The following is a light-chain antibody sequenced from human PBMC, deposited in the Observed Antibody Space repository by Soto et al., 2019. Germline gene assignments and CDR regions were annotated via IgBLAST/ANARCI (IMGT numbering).Light chain of an antibody. J-gene: IGKJ1*01. V-gene: IGKV3-15*01. CDR1: QSVSSSY. CDR3: QQYNEWPSWT. CDR2: AAS. Sequence: EIVLTQSPATLSLSPGERATLSFRSSQSVSSSYLAWYQQKPGQAPRLLIYAASTRATGIPARFSGSGSGTEFTLTISSLQSEDFAVYYCQQYNEWPSWTFGQGTKVDIK.